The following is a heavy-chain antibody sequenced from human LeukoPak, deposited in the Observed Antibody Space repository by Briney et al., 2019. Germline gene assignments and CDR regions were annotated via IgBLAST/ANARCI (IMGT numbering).Heavy chain of an antibody. V-gene: IGHV3-23*01. D-gene: IGHD2-15*01. CDR1: GFTFSSYA. CDR3: AKTRGYCSGGSCYEDY. Sequence: LPGGSLRLSCAASGFTFSSYAMSWVRQAPGKGLEWVSAISGSGNRTYYADCVKGRFTISRDNSKNTLYPQMNSLRAEDTAVYYCAKTRGYCSGGSCYEDYWGQGTLVTVSS. J-gene: IGHJ4*02. CDR2: ISGSGNRT.